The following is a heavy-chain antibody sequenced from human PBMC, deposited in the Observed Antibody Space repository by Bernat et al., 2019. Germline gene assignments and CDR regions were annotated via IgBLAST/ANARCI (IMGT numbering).Heavy chain of an antibody. D-gene: IGHD6-13*01. J-gene: IGHJ4*02. CDR2: ISYDGDKK. CDR1: GFTFSSDG. CDR3: AKDRSSSWTFDY. V-gene: IGHV3-30*18. Sequence: QVQLVESGGGVVQPGRPLRLSCAASGFTFSSDGMHWVRQAPGKGLERVTFISYDGDKKYYADSVKGRFTISRDNSKNTLSLQMSSLRAEDTAVYYCAKDRSSSWTFDYWGQGTLVIVSS.